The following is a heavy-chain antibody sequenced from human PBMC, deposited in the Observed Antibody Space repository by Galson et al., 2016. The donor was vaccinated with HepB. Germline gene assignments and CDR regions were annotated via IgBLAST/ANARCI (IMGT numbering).Heavy chain of an antibody. CDR1: GFIFSSYA. CDR3: AKLFDSSGHYSYFDY. Sequence: SLRLSCAASGFIFSSYAMNWVRQAPGKGQEWVSAISGSGGSTYYADSVKGRFTISRDNSKNTLYLQMNSLRAEDTAVYYCAKLFDSSGHYSYFDYWGRGTLVTVSS. D-gene: IGHD3-22*01. CDR2: ISGSGGST. V-gene: IGHV3-23*01. J-gene: IGHJ4*02.